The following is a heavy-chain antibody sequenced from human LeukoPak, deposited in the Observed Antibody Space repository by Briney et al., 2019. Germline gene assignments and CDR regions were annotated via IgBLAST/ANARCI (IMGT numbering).Heavy chain of an antibody. CDR3: AREADTTTWYFDL. CDR2: IIPMFPTA. J-gene: IGHJ2*01. V-gene: IGHV1-69*06. D-gene: IGHD1-14*01. CDR1: GSSGDTFNSHG. Sequence: SVKVSCKASGSSGDTFNSHGVSWVRQAPGQELEWMGGIIPMFPTAQYSQKFQGRISISADKSTTTAYMELSGLTLEDTAVYFCAREADTTTWYFDLWGRGTLVIVSS.